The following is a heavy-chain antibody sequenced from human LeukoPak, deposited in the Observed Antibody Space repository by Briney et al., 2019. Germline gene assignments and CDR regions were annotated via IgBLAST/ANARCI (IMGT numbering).Heavy chain of an antibody. Sequence: GGSLRLSCAASGFTLSSYSMNWVRQAPGKGLEWVSYISTTSRTLHYADSVKGRFPISRDNAKNSLYLQMNSLRAEDTAVYYCARAGHADSFDYWGQGALVTVSS. D-gene: IGHD2-21*01. V-gene: IGHV3-48*01. CDR3: ARAGHADSFDY. J-gene: IGHJ4*02. CDR1: GFTLSSYS. CDR2: ISTTSRTL.